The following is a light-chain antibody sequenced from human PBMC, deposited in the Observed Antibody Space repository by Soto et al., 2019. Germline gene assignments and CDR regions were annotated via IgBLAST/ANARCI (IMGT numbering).Light chain of an antibody. J-gene: IGKJ3*01. CDR2: AAS. Sequence: EIVLTQSPGTLSLSPGERATLSCRASQSVSSSYLAWYQQKPGQAPRLLIYAASSRATGIPDRFSGSGSGTDFTLTISRLEPEDFAVYYCQQYAISLFTFGPGTKVDIK. CDR1: QSVSSSY. CDR3: QQYAISLFT. V-gene: IGKV3-20*01.